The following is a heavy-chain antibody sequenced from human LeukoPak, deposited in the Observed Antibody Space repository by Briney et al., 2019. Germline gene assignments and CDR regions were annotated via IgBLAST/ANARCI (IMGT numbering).Heavy chain of an antibody. V-gene: IGHV3-33*01. CDR3: VRDTRSYYLDY. D-gene: IGHD1-26*01. CDR1: GFTFRNHG. J-gene: IGHJ4*02. Sequence: PGGSLRLSCEASGFTFRNHGMHWVRQAPGKGLEWVAVIWYDGSNKEYADSVKGRFTISRDNPKNTLYLQMNSLRVEDTAAYYCVRDTRSYYLDYWGQGTPVTVSS. CDR2: IWYDGSNK.